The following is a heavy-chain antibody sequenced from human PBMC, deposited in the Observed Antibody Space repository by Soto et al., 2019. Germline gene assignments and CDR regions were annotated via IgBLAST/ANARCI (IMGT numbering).Heavy chain of an antibody. D-gene: IGHD2-2*01. J-gene: IGHJ4*02. CDR2: VSKSDYT. V-gene: IGHV3-21*01. CDR1: GFYFNNYG. Sequence: PGGSLRLPCAASGFYFNNYGINWVRQAPGKGLDWVSSVSKSDYTYYSDSAKGRFTISRDNAKNSVSLQMNSLRPEDTAVYYCAREDSIIIPAVSDFWGQGTLVTVSS. CDR3: AREDSIIIPAVSDF.